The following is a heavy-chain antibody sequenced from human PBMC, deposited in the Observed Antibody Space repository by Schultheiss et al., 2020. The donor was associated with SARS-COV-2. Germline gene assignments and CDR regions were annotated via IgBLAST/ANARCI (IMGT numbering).Heavy chain of an antibody. V-gene: IGHV4-61*05. CDR2: IYYSGST. CDR1: GGSISSGGYY. D-gene: IGHD1-1*01. Sequence: SETLSLTCTVSGGSISSGGYYWGWLRQPPGKGLEWIGFIYYSGSTNYNPSLKSRVTMSVDTSKNQFSLKLSSVTAADTAVYYCARRVNDGRWFDPWGQGTLVTVSS. J-gene: IGHJ5*02. CDR3: ARRVNDGRWFDP.